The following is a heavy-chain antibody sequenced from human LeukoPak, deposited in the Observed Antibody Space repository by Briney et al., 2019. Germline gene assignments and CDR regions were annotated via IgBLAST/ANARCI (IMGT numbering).Heavy chain of an antibody. CDR1: GGSFSGYY. J-gene: IGHJ4*02. CDR2: INHSGST. Sequence: PSETLSLTCAVYGGSFSGYYWSWIRQPPGKGLEWIGEINHSGSTNYNPSLKSRVTISVDTSKNQFSLKLSSVTAADTAVYYCARVRGSSLPTRGYCSGGSCPSRYYFDYWGQGTLVTVSS. V-gene: IGHV4-34*01. CDR3: ARVRGSSLPTRGYCSGGSCPSRYYFDY. D-gene: IGHD2-15*01.